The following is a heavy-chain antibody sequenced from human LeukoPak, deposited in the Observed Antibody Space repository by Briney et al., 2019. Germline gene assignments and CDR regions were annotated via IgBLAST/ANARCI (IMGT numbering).Heavy chain of an antibody. V-gene: IGHV4-59*12. D-gene: IGHD3-22*01. CDR3: ARVDGSSGYLFDY. CDR1: GGSFSKYY. Sequence: SETLSLTCTVSGGSFSKYYWSWIRQPPGKGLKCIGDVYYNGDTNYNPSLKSRVTMSVDTSKNQFSLKLSSVTAADTAVYYCARVDGSSGYLFDYWGQGTLVTVSS. CDR2: VYYNGDT. J-gene: IGHJ4*02.